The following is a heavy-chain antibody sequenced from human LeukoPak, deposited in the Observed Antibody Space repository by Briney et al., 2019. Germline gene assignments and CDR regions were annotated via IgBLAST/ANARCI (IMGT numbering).Heavy chain of an antibody. CDR3: ARDPGYSSGAALFDY. CDR1: GFTFSSYS. D-gene: IGHD6-19*01. Sequence: GGSLRLSCAASGFTFSSYSMNWVRQAPGKGLEWVSSISSSSSCIYYADSVKGRFTIPRDNAKNSLYLQMNSLRAEDTAVYYCARDPGYSSGAALFDYWGQGTLVTVSS. CDR2: ISSSSSCI. J-gene: IGHJ4*02. V-gene: IGHV3-21*01.